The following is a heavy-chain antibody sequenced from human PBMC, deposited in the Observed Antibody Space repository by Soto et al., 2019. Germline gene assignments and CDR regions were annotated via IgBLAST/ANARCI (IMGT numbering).Heavy chain of an antibody. J-gene: IGHJ4*02. Sequence: GGSLRLSCAASGFSFRTNVLHWVRQAPGKGLEWVAVMSPSGAERYYTDSVKGRFTISRDNSKNTLYLEMNSLTSEDTAVYYCALDNIPGAPDYFDYWGQGTLVTVS. CDR3: ALDNIPGAPDYFDY. CDR2: MSPSGAER. CDR1: GFSFRTNV. D-gene: IGHD1-20*01. V-gene: IGHV3-30-3*01.